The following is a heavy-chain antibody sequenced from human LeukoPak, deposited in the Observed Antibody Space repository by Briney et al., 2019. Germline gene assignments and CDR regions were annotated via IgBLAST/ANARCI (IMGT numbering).Heavy chain of an antibody. CDR1: AFTFNTNA. V-gene: IGHV3-23*01. CDR3: LKGGISGYRLFDP. Sequence: PGGSLRLSCSDSAFTFNTNARTRFRQAPGKGLEWVSSISNSGGSTYYADSVKGRFTISRDNSKNTLYLQMNSLRAEDTAVYYCLKGGISGYRLFDPWGQGTLVTVSS. D-gene: IGHD3-22*01. J-gene: IGHJ5*02. CDR2: ISNSGGST.